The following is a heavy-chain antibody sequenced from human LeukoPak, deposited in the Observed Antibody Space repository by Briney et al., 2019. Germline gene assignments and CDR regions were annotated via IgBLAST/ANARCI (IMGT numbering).Heavy chain of an antibody. CDR3: ARDRAFDI. CDR2: MNPNSGNT. J-gene: IGHJ3*02. V-gene: IGHV1-8*01. Sequence: ASVKVSCKASGYTFTSYDINWVRQATGQGLEWMGWMNPNSGNTGYAQKLQGRVTMTTDTSTSTAYMELRSLRSDDTAVYYCARDRAFDIWGQGTMVTVSS. CDR1: GYTFTSYD.